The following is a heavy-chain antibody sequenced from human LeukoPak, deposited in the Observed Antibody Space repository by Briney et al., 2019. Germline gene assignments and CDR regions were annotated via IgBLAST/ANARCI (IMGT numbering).Heavy chain of an antibody. CDR3: ARNSYYDSSGYS. D-gene: IGHD3-22*01. CDR2: IYTSGST. Sequence: SETLSLTCAVYGGSFSGYYWSWIRQPAGKGLEWIGRIYTSGSTNYNPSLKSRVTISVDTSKNQFSLKLSSVTAADTAVYYRARNSYYDSSGYSGGQGTLVTVSS. J-gene: IGHJ4*02. CDR1: GGSFSGYY. V-gene: IGHV4-59*10.